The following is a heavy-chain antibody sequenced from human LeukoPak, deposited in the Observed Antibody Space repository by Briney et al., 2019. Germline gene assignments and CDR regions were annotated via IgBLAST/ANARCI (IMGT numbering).Heavy chain of an antibody. Sequence: GGSLRLSCAASGFTFTGYTINWVRQAPGKGLEWVSSISSSGYISYADSVRGRFTISRDNAKNSVYLQINSLRAEDTAVYYCARDRGVVAFDYWGQGTLVTVSS. CDR3: ARDRGVVAFDY. CDR1: GFTFTGYT. J-gene: IGHJ4*02. D-gene: IGHD2-15*01. CDR2: ISSSGYI. V-gene: IGHV3-21*01.